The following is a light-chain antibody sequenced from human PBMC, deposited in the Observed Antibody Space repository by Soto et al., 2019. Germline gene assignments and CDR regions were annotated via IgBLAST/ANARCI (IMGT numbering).Light chain of an antibody. J-gene: IGLJ1*01. Sequence: QSVLTKPASVSGSPGQSITISCTGTSSDVGGYNYVSWYQHHPGKAPKLIIYDVTNRPSGVSNPFSGSKSGNTASLTISGLQPEGEADYYCSSYTTSNTRQIVFGTGTKVTVL. CDR1: SSDVGGYNY. CDR2: DVT. V-gene: IGLV2-14*03. CDR3: SSYTTSNTRQIV.